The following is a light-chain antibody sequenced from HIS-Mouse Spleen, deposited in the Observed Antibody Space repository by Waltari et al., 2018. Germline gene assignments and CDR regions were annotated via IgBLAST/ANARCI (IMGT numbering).Light chain of an antibody. Sequence: LTQSPSSLSAPVGDRVTLPCRASQSVTSSYLAWYQHKPGQAPRPLIHGASSRATGIPDRFSGSGSGTDFTLTISRLEPEDFAVYYCQQYGSSPWTFGQGTKVEIK. CDR2: GAS. J-gene: IGKJ1*01. V-gene: IGKV3-20*01. CDR1: QSVTSSY. CDR3: QQYGSSPWT.